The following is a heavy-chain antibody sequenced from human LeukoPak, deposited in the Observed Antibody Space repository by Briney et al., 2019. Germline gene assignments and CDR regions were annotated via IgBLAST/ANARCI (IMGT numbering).Heavy chain of an antibody. CDR3: AKDSDYYDSSGYYHTAFDI. Sequence: GGTLRLSCAASGFTFSSYGMSWVRQAPGKGLEWVSAISGSGGSTYYADSVKGRFTISSDNSKNTLYLQMNSLRAEDTAVYYCAKDSDYYDSSGYYHTAFDIWGQGTMVTVSS. V-gene: IGHV3-23*01. CDR1: GFTFSSYG. D-gene: IGHD3-22*01. J-gene: IGHJ3*02. CDR2: ISGSGGST.